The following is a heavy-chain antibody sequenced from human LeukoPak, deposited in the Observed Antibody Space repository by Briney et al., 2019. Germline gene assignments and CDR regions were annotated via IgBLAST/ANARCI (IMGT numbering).Heavy chain of an antibody. Sequence: SETLSLTCTVSGGSISGYYWNWIRQPAGKGLEWIGYIYYSGSTNYNPSLKSRVTISVDTSKNQFSLKLSSVTAADTAVYYCAREIFADDSSGYYDYWGQGTLVTVSS. CDR3: AREIFADDSSGYYDY. CDR1: GGSISGYY. V-gene: IGHV4-59*01. CDR2: IYYSGST. D-gene: IGHD3-22*01. J-gene: IGHJ4*02.